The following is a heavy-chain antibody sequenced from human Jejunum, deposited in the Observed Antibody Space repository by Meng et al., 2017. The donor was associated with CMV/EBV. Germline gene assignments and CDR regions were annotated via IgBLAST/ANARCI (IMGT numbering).Heavy chain of an antibody. J-gene: IGHJ5*02. CDR2: IYHSGST. Sequence: SGTSVNNYYWSWIRQPPGKGLEWIGYIYHSGSTDSNPSLSSRVTISIDTSKNQVSLQLSSVTAADTAVYYCAKVGEWNYGRGWFDRWGQGTLVTVSS. V-gene: IGHV4-59*02. CDR3: AKVGEWNYGRGWFDR. CDR1: GTSVNNYY. D-gene: IGHD1-7*01.